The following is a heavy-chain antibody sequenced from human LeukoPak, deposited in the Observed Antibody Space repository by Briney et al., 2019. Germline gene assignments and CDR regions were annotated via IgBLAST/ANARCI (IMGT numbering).Heavy chain of an antibody. J-gene: IGHJ3*02. D-gene: IGHD6-19*01. CDR1: GGSISSGSYY. CDR2: IYTSGST. CDR3: ARVWYSSYHNAFDI. Sequence: SQTLSLTCTVSGGSISSGSYYWSWIRQPPGKGLEWIGRIYTSGSTNYNPSLKSRVTISVDTSKNQFSLKLSSVTAADTAVYYCARVWYSSYHNAFDIWGQGTMVTVSS. V-gene: IGHV4-61*02.